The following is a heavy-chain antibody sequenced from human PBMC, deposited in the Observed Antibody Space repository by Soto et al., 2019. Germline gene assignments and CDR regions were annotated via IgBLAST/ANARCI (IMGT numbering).Heavy chain of an antibody. V-gene: IGHV4-28*01. Sequence: QVQLQESGPGLVKPSDTLSLTCAVSGYSISSSNWWGWIRQPPGKGLAWIGYIYYSGTTYYNPSLKGRVPMSVDTSKHQVSLKLSSVAAVETAVYYCARWEIQGPIVYWGQGTLVAFSS. CDR1: GYSISSSNW. J-gene: IGHJ4*02. D-gene: IGHD1-26*01. CDR2: IYYSGTT. CDR3: ARWEIQGPIVY.